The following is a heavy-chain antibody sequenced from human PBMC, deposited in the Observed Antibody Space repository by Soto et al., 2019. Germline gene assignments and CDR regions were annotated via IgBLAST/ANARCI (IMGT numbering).Heavy chain of an antibody. Sequence: PSETLSLTCTVSGDSISVYYWAWIRQPPGKGLEWIAYIYDRGTTNYNPSLKSRVTISLDTSKNQFSQKMSSVTAADTAMYYCARGGNWNSYYYRLDVWGQGTTVTVSS. V-gene: IGHV4-59*01. CDR1: GDSISVYY. D-gene: IGHD1-1*01. CDR3: ARGGNWNSYYYRLDV. J-gene: IGHJ6*02. CDR2: IYDRGTT.